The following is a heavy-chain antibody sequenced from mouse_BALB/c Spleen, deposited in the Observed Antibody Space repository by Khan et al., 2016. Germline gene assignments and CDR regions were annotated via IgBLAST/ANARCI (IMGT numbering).Heavy chain of an antibody. D-gene: IGHD1-2*01. J-gene: IGHJ2*01. Sequence: EVKLLESGGGLVQPGGSLKLSCAASGFDFSRYWMSWVRQAPGKGLEWIGEINPDSSTINYTPSLKVKSIIPTDTANNTMYLQMSKVRSEETALYYGERLHYYGYRNYRGQGTTLTVSS. V-gene: IGHV4-1*02. CDR1: GFDFSRYW. CDR2: INPDSSTI. CDR3: ERLHYYGYRNY.